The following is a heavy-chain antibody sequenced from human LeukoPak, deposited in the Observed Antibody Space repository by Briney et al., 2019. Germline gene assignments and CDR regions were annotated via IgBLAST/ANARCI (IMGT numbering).Heavy chain of an antibody. V-gene: IGHV1-8*01. Sequence: GASVKVSCKASGYTLTSYDINWVRQATGQGLEWMGWMNPNSGRTGYAQNFQGRITITRNTSISTAYMELSSLRSEDTAVYYCAKDTASAAGQPLYYGMDVWGQGTTVTVSS. CDR3: AKDTASAAGQPLYYGMDV. CDR1: GYTLTSYD. J-gene: IGHJ6*02. CDR2: MNPNSGRT. D-gene: IGHD6-13*01.